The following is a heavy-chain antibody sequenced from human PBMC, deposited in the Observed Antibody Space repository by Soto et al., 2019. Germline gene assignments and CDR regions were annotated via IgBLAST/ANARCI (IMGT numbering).Heavy chain of an antibody. D-gene: IGHD2-2*01. CDR1: GDSISTYY. Sequence: PSETLSLTCTVSGDSISTYYWSWIRQPPGKGLEWIGYIHYSGDTNYNPSLRSRFTISRDNAKNSLYLQMNSLRDEDTAVYACAREVPAAPSRGPYYYGMDVWGHATTVTVSS. CDR3: AREVPAAPSRGPYYYGMDV. V-gene: IGHV4-59*12. J-gene: IGHJ6*02. CDR2: IHYSGDT.